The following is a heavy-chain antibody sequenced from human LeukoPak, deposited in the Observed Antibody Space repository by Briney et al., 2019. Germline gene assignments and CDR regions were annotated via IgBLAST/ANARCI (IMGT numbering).Heavy chain of an antibody. CDR3: ARGAVEIAYFDY. Sequence: ASVKVSCKASGYTFTSYGISWVRQAPGQGLEWMGRIIPIFGIANYAQKFQGRVTITADKSTSTAYMELSSLRSEDTAVYYCARGAVEIAYFDYWGQGTLVTVSS. D-gene: IGHD5-24*01. CDR2: IIPIFGIA. V-gene: IGHV1-69*04. J-gene: IGHJ4*02. CDR1: GYTFTSYG.